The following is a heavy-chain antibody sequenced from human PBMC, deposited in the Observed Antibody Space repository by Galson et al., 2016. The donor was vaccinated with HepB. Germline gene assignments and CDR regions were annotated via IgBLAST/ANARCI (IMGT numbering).Heavy chain of an antibody. V-gene: IGHV1-2*06. Sequence: SVKVSCKASGYTFRNYYMHWVRQAPGQGLEWVGRINPNSGVTNYAQKFQGRVTITSDTSINTAYLELGRLTSDDTAVYYCARESPRKLELRGWGQGTLVTVSS. J-gene: IGHJ4*02. CDR3: ARESPRKLELRG. CDR1: GYTFRNYY. D-gene: IGHD1-7*01. CDR2: INPNSGVT.